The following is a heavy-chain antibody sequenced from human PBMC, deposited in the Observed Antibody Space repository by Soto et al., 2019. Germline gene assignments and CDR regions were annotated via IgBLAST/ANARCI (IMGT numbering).Heavy chain of an antibody. V-gene: IGHV4-34*01. CDR3: ARPHSGSYYKIRYYYYMDV. CDR1: GGSFSGYY. D-gene: IGHD3-10*01. Sequence: SETLSLTCAVYGGSFSGYYWSWIRQPPGKGLEWIGEINHSGSTNYNPSLKSRVTISVDTSKNQFSLKLSSVTAADTAVYYCARPHSGSYYKIRYYYYMDVWGKGTTVTVSS. CDR2: INHSGST. J-gene: IGHJ6*03.